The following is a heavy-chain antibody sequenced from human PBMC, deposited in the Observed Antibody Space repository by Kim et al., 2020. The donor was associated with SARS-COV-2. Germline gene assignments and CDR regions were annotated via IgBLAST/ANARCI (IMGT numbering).Heavy chain of an antibody. V-gene: IGHV6-1*01. J-gene: IGHJ4*02. D-gene: IGHD5-18*01. Sequence: YAVSGKSRITINPDTAKNQFSLQLNSVTPEDTAVYYCARESGYSYGYVDYWGQGTLVTVSS. CDR3: ARESGYSYGYVDY.